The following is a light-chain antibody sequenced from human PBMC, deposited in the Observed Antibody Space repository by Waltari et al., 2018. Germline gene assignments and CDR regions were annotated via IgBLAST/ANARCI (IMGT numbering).Light chain of an antibody. V-gene: IGKV1-39*01. Sequence: DIVMTQSPSSLSASVGDRVIITCRASQSIRSYLNWYQQKPGKAPKLLIYTAANFQSGVPSRFSGSGSGTDFTLTITSLQPEDFATYYCQQSYSSPYTFGQGTKVETK. CDR1: QSIRSY. J-gene: IGKJ2*01. CDR3: QQSYSSPYT. CDR2: TAA.